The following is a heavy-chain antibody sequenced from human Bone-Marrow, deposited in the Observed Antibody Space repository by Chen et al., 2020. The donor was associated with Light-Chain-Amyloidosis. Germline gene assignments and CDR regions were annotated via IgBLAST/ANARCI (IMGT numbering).Heavy chain of an antibody. D-gene: IGHD2-2*03. V-gene: IGHV4-34*01. CDR2: VYRSGTT. J-gene: IGHJ2*01. Sequence: QAPLEQWGAGLLKPSDTLSLTCAVYSGSFTGYYWNWIRQTPGKGLEWIGEVYRSGTTNYNPSLKGRVIVSVDTSKNQFSLKLNAVTAADKAVYDCVRGVGRWITTDTTPYWYFDLWGRGTLVTVSS. CDR3: VRGVGRWITTDTTPYWYFDL. CDR1: SGSFTGYY.